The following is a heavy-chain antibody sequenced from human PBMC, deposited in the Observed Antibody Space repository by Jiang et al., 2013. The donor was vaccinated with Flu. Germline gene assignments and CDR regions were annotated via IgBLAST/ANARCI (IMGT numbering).Heavy chain of an antibody. D-gene: IGHD2-21*02. CDR3: ARLPRVTARPVDY. V-gene: IGHV4-39*07. Sequence: GSGLVKPSETLSLTCTVSGASVSSSHYYWGWIRQPPGKGLEWIVHIHYSGSTQYNPSLGSRATISVDTSKNQISLKVPSVTAADTAVYYCARLPRVTARPVDYWGQGTLVTVSS. CDR1: GASVSSSHYY. CDR2: IHYSGST. J-gene: IGHJ4*02.